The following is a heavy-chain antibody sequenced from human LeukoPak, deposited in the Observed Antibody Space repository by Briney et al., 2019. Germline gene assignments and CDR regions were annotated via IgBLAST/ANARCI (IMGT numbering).Heavy chain of an antibody. Sequence: ASVKVSCKASGYTFTSYGISWVRQAPGQGLEWMGWISAYNGNTNYAQKLQGRVTMTTDTSTSTAYMELRSLRSDDTAVYYCARDKGYDFWSGYSPVDYWGQGTLVTVSS. D-gene: IGHD3-3*01. V-gene: IGHV1-18*01. J-gene: IGHJ4*02. CDR2: ISAYNGNT. CDR1: GYTFTSYG. CDR3: ARDKGYDFWSGYSPVDY.